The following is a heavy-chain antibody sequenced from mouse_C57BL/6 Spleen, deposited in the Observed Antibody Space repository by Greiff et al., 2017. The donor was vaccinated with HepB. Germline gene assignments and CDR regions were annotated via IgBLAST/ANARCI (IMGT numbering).Heavy chain of an antibody. Sequence: VQLQQPGAELVKPGASVKLSCKASGYTFTSYWMQWVKQRPGQGLEWIGEIDPSDSYTNYHQKFTGKATLTVDTASSTAYMQLSSLTAEDSAVYYCARGAPDGPGFAYWGQGTLVTVSA. CDR3: ARGAPDGPGFAY. D-gene: IGHD2-3*01. J-gene: IGHJ3*01. CDR2: IDPSDSYT. CDR1: GYTFTSYW. V-gene: IGHV1-50*01.